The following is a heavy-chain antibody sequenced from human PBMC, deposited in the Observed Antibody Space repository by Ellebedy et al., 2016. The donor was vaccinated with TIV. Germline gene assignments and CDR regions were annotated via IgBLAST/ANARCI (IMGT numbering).Heavy chain of an antibody. CDR3: AKATYVGETPEY. CDR2: ISGRGGNI. Sequence: GESLKTSCSTSGFTFSDYAMTWVRQAPGKGLDWVSSISGRGGNIHYADSVKGRFTISRDTSNSTLYLQLNSLRPEGTAVYFCAKATYVGETPEYWGQGTLVTVSS. V-gene: IGHV3-23*01. J-gene: IGHJ4*02. CDR1: GFTFSDYA. D-gene: IGHD3-16*01.